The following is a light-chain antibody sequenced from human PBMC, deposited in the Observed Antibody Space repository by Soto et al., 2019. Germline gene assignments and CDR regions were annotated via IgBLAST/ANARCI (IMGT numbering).Light chain of an antibody. CDR3: QQYGTSPQT. J-gene: IGKJ1*01. CDR1: QSVSNSY. Sequence: ETVLTQSPGTLSLSPGERATLSCRASQSVSNSYLAWYQQIPGQPPRLLIYGASRRATDIPDRFSGSGSGTDFTLTISRLEPEDFAVYYCQQYGTSPQTFGQGTKVDIK. CDR2: GAS. V-gene: IGKV3-20*01.